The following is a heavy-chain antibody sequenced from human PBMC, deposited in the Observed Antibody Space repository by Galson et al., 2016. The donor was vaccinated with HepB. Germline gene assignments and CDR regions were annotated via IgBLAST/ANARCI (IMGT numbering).Heavy chain of an antibody. V-gene: IGHV3-30-3*01. D-gene: IGHD2-21*02. CDR3: ARQVLYGDPYFDY. Sequence: SLRLSCAGSGFAFSRYGFHWVRQAPGKGLEWVAFMSYDGNDKYYADSVKGRFTVSRDDSKNTFFLQLNSLSIEDTAVYYCARQVLYGDPYFDYWGQGTLVTVSS. CDR2: MSYDGNDK. J-gene: IGHJ4*02. CDR1: GFAFSRYG.